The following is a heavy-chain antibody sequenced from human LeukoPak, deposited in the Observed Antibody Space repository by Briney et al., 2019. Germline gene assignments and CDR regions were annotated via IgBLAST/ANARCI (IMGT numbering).Heavy chain of an antibody. CDR2: ISGSDDGT. Sequence: GGSLRLSCAASGFTFSDYYMSWVRQIPGKGLEWVSAISGSDDGTYYADSVKGRFTISRDNSRNTLYLQMNTLRAEDTAVYFCAKSPVSSCRGSFCYPLDYWGQGNLVTVSS. V-gene: IGHV3-23*01. CDR1: GFTFSDYY. D-gene: IGHD2-15*01. J-gene: IGHJ4*02. CDR3: AKSPVSSCRGSFCYPLDY.